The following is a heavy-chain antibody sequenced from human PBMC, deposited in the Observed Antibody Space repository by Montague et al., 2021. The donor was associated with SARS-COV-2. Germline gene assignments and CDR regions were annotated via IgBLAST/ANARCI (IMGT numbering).Heavy chain of an antibody. Sequence: SLRLSCAASGFNFRDKSINWVRQAPGKGLEWVAHISFRSERIFYGDSVKGRFTISRDDAKNSLYLQMNSLRAEDTALYYCARDSPRGHAMDVWGQGTMVTVSS. J-gene: IGHJ6*02. V-gene: IGHV3-48*04. CDR3: ARDSPRGHAMDV. D-gene: IGHD3-16*01. CDR2: ISFRSERI. CDR1: GFNFRDKS.